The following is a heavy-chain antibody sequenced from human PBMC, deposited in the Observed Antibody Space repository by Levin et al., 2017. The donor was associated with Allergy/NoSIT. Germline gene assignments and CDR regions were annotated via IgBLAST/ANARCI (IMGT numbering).Heavy chain of an antibody. D-gene: IGHD4-11*01. CDR2: IKQDGSEK. Sequence: LSLTCAASGFTFSSSWMSWVRQAPGKGLEWVANIKQDGSEKYYVDSVKGRFTISRDNAKNSLYLQMNSLRAEDTAVYYCAREPTGRYFDLWGRGTLVTVSS. CDR1: GFTFSSSW. V-gene: IGHV3-7*04. CDR3: AREPTGRYFDL. J-gene: IGHJ2*01.